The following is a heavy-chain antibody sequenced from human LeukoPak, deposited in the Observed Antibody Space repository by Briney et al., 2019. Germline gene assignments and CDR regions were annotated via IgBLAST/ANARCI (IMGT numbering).Heavy chain of an antibody. J-gene: IGHJ5*02. CDR3: ARVEENWFDP. CDR1: GFTFSSYA. CDR2: ISYDGSNK. Sequence: GGSLRLSCAASGFTFSSYAMHWVRQAPGKGLEWVAVISYDGSNKYYADSVKGRFTISRDNSKNTLYLQMNSLRAEDTAVYYCARVEENWFDPWGQGTLVTVSS. V-gene: IGHV3-30*04. D-gene: IGHD1-1*01.